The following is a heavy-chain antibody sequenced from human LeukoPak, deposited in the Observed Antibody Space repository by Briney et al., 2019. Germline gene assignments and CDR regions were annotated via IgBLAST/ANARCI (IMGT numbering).Heavy chain of an antibody. CDR1: GFTFSSYG. J-gene: IGHJ4*02. CDR3: AKDKVITMVRGVIGDY. V-gene: IGHV3-30*02. CDR2: IRYDGSNK. Sequence: GGSLRLSCAASGFTFSSYGMHWVRQAPGKGLEWVAFIRYDGSNKYYADSVKGRFTTSRDNSKNTLYLQMNSLRAEDTAVYYCAKDKVITMVRGVIGDYWGQGTLVTVSS. D-gene: IGHD3-10*01.